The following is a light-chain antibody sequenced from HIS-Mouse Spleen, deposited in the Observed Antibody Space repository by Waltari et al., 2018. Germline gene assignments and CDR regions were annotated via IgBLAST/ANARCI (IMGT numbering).Light chain of an antibody. CDR1: SSDVGCYNY. Sequence: QSALTQPRSVSGSPGQSVTISCTGTSSDVGCYNYVSRYQQHPGKAPKLMIYDVSKRPSGVPDRFSGSKSGNTASLTISGLQAEDEADYYCCSYAGSYTLVFGGGTKLTVL. CDR3: CSYAGSYTLV. V-gene: IGLV2-11*01. CDR2: DVS. J-gene: IGLJ2*01.